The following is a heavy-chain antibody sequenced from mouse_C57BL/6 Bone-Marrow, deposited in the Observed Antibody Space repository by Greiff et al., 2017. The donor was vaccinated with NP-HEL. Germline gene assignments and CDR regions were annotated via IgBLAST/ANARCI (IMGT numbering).Heavy chain of an antibody. V-gene: IGHV1-19*01. CDR1: GYTFTDYY. J-gene: IGHJ3*01. Sequence: EVQLQQSGPVLVKPGASVKMSCKASGYTFTDYYMNWVKQSHGKSLEWIGVINPYNGGTSYNQKFKGKATLTVDKSSSTAYMELNSLTSEGSAVYYCARGGTWFAYWGQGTLVTVSA. CDR3: ARGGTWFAY. CDR2: INPYNGGT.